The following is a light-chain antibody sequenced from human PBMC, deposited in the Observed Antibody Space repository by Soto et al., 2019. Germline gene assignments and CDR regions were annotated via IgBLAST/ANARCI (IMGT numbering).Light chain of an antibody. CDR2: GAS. J-gene: IGKJ5*01. CDR3: KQYKEWPPFT. CDR1: QYVSNK. Sequence: EIVMTQSPATLSVSPGETATLSCRVGQYVSNKVAWYQQKPGQAPSLLILGASTRATGVPARFSGSGSGTEFTLSISSLQSEDFAVYYCKQYKEWPPFTFGQGTRLEIK. V-gene: IGKV3-15*01.